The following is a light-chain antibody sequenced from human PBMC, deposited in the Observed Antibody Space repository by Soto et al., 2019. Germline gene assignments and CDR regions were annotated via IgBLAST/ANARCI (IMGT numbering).Light chain of an antibody. CDR3: QVWDSGSALVV. CDR1: DIGSKG. CDR2: SDT. V-gene: IGLV3-21*01. Sequence: SYELTQPPSVSVAPGKTASISCGGNDIGSKGVHWYQQKPGQAPVLVIYSDTDLPPVITERFSGSNSANLATLTISRVEAGDEADYYCQVWDSGSALVVFRGGTKVTVL. J-gene: IGLJ2*01.